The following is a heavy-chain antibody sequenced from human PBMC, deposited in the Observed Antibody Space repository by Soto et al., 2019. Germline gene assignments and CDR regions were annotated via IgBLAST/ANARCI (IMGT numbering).Heavy chain of an antibody. D-gene: IGHD6-19*01. Sequence: PGGSLRLSCAASGFTFSSYGMHWVRQAPGKGLEWVAVISYDGSNKYYADSVKGRFTISRDNSKYTLYLQMNSLRAEDTAVYYCAKSRGGWSQVLVCWGQGTLVTVSS. V-gene: IGHV3-30*18. CDR1: GFTFSSYG. CDR2: ISYDGSNK. CDR3: AKSRGGWSQVLVC. J-gene: IGHJ4*02.